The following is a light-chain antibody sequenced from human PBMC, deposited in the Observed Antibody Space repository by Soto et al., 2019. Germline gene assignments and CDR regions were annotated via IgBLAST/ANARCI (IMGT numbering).Light chain of an antibody. V-gene: IGKV3-20*01. CDR3: QQYCTSPPAYT. CDR2: GAS. CDR1: QSVSGSY. J-gene: IGKJ2*01. Sequence: EIVLTQSPGTLSLPPGERATLSCRASQSVSGSYLAWYQQKPGQAPSLLIYGASSRATGIPDRFSGSGFGTDFTLTISRLEPEDLAVYYCQQYCTSPPAYTFGQGTKLEIK.